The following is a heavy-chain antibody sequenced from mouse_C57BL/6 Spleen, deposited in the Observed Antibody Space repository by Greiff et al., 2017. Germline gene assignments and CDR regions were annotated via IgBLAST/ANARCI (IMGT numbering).Heavy chain of an antibody. D-gene: IGHD2-1*01. CDR3: ARPYGNYENWFAY. CDR1: GYTFTTYP. V-gene: IGHV1-47*01. Sequence: QVQLKESGAELVKPGASVKMSCKASGYTFTTYPIEWMKQNHGKSLAWIGNFHPYNDDTKYNEKFKGKATLTVEKSSSTVYLELSRLTSDDSAVYYCARPYGNYENWFAYWGQGTLVTVSA. J-gene: IGHJ3*01. CDR2: FHPYNDDT.